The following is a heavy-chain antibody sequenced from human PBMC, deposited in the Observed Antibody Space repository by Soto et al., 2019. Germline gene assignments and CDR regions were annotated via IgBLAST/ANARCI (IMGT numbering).Heavy chain of an antibody. CDR1: GYTFTGDA. CDR2: ISPYNGNT. J-gene: IGHJ6*03. D-gene: IGHD4-4*01. V-gene: IGHV1-18*01. Sequence: ASVKGSCKIFGYTFTGDAIGWVRQAHGQGLEWMGWISPYNGNTNYAQNLQGRVTMTTDTSTTTAYMELRSLRSDDTAVYYCARGTTVTTTPTYYYMDVWGKGTTVTVSS. CDR3: ARGTTVTTTPTYYYMDV.